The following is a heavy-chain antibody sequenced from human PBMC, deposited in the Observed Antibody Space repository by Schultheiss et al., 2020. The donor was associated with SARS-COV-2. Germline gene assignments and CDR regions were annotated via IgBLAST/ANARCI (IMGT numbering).Heavy chain of an antibody. V-gene: IGHV4-39*07. CDR3: ARTTVTVAVDY. CDR2: IYYSGST. Sequence: SQTLSLTCTVSGGSISSGGYYWSWIRQHPGKGLEWIGSIYYSGSTYYNPSLKSRVTISVDKSKNQFSLKLSSVTAADTAVYYCARTTVTVAVDYWGQGTLVTVSS. CDR1: GGSISSGGYY. D-gene: IGHD4-17*01. J-gene: IGHJ4*02.